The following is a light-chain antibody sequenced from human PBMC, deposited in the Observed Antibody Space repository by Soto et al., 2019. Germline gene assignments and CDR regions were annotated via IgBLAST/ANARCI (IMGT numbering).Light chain of an antibody. V-gene: IGKV3-20*01. J-gene: IGKJ3*01. CDR3: QQYDGSPRFT. Sequence: DIVLTQSPGTLSLSPGERATLSCRASQSVSDNHLAWYQQKPGQAPRLLIYRASRRATDIPDRFSGSGSGTEFSLILSSLELEDFDAYYCQQYDGSPRFTFGHGTKLDI. CDR1: QSVSDNH. CDR2: RAS.